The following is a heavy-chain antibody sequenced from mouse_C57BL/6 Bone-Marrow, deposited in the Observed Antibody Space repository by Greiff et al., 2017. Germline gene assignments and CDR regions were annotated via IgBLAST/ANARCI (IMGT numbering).Heavy chain of an antibody. J-gene: IGHJ2*01. V-gene: IGHV1-81*01. CDR3: SRSTGGYFDY. CDR1: GYTFTSYG. Sequence: VQLQQSGAELARPGASVKLSCKASGYTFTSYGISWVKQRTGQGLEWIGEIYPRSGNTYYNEKFKGKATLTADKSSSTAYMELRSLTSEYSAVYFCSRSTGGYFDYGGQGTTLTVSS. CDR2: IYPRSGNT.